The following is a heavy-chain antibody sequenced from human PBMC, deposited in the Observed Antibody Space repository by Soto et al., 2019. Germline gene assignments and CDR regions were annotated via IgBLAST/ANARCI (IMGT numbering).Heavy chain of an antibody. CDR1: GFTFSTFG. CDR3: AKDVYDYRGAYFNH. Sequence: QVQLVESGGGVVHPGGSLTLACVASGFTFSTFGMHWIRQTPGKGLEWVAVISADGSEKKYADLEKGRLTISRDDSKNTLYLQLYSLRPEDTAVYYCAKDVYDYRGAYFNHWGQGTLVTVSS. V-gene: IGHV3-30*18. D-gene: IGHD5-12*01. CDR2: ISADGSEK. J-gene: IGHJ1*01.